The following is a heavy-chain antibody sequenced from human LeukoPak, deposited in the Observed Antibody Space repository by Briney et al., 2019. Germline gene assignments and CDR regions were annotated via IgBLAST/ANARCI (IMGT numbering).Heavy chain of an antibody. CDR2: TWDDGSNK. D-gene: IGHD2-21*02. CDR1: GFSFSSYG. J-gene: IGHJ4*02. V-gene: IGHV3-33*01. CDR3: ARDTLWGIAGGDCPFDY. Sequence: GGSLRLSCAESGFSFSSYGMHWGRQAPGKGLGWGALTWDDGSNKYYADSVKGRFTISRDNSKTTLYLQMNRLRAEDTAVYYCARDTLWGIAGGDCPFDYWGQRTLLTVSS.